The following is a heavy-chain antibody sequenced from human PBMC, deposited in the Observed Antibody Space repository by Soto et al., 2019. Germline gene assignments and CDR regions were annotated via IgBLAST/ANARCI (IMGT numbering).Heavy chain of an antibody. CDR3: ARDRVSSGWYTGFEY. Sequence: EVQLVESGGGLVQPGGSLRLSCTASGFDVTNKYISWVRQAPGKGLEWVSVIYSGGSTYYADSVKGRFTMSRHDSKNTLYLQMNSLRNEDTAVYYGARDRVSSGWYTGFEYWGQGTLVTVSS. V-gene: IGHV3-53*04. D-gene: IGHD6-19*01. CDR2: IYSGGST. CDR1: GFDVTNKY. J-gene: IGHJ4*02.